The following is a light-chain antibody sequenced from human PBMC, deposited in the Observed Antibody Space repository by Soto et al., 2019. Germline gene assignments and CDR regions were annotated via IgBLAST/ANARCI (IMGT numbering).Light chain of an antibody. CDR2: DVS. CDR3: SSHTSSGARV. Sequence: QSALTQPASVSGSPGQSITISCTGASSDVGDYNYVSWYQQYPGKAPKLMIYDVSNWPSGVSNRFSGSKSGNTASLTISGLQAEDEAFYHCSSHTSSGARVFGGGTKLTVL. J-gene: IGLJ3*02. V-gene: IGLV2-14*01. CDR1: SSDVGDYNY.